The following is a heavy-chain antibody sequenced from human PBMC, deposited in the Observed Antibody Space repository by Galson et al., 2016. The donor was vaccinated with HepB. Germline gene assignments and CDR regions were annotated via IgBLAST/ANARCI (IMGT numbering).Heavy chain of an antibody. Sequence: SLRLSCAASGFTFSSYWMHWVRQAPGKGLVWVSCISSSSVYIWYADSVRGRSTNSRDNAKNSLYLQMDRLTAEDTAVYYCARADGFNTPFFDSWGQGTLVTVSS. V-gene: IGHV3-21*01. CDR1: GFTFSSYW. J-gene: IGHJ4*02. CDR2: ISSSSVYI. D-gene: IGHD5-24*01. CDR3: ARADGFNTPFFDS.